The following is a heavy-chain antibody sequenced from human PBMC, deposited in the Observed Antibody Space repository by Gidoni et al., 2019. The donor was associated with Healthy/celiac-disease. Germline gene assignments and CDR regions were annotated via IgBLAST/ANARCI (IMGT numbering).Heavy chain of an antibody. CDR3: AREGIDSGYFDY. J-gene: IGHJ4*02. CDR1: GFPFSSYA. CDR2: ISYDGSNK. Sequence: QVQLVESVGGVVQPGRSLRLSCAASGFPFSSYAMHWVRQAPGKGLDWVAVISYDGSNKYYADSVKGRFTISRDNSKNTLYLQMNSLRAEDTAVYYCAREGIDSGYFDYWGQGTLVTVSS. V-gene: IGHV3-30-3*01. D-gene: IGHD3-10*01.